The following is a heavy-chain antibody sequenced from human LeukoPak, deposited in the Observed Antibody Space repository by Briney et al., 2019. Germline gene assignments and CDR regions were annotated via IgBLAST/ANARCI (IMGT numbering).Heavy chain of an antibody. CDR1: GFTFSSYA. CDR2: INPTGGSA. J-gene: IGHJ4*02. CDR3: ARPINTFFDY. D-gene: IGHD3-16*01. Sequence: AGGSLRLSCAASGFTFSSYAMHWVRQAPGQGLEWMGIINPTGGSATYAQKFQGRVTMTRDTSTSTVYMELRSLRSDDTAVYYCARPINTFFDYWGQGTLVTVSS. V-gene: IGHV1-46*01.